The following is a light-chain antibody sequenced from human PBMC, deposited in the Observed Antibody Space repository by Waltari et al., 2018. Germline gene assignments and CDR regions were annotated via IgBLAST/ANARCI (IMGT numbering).Light chain of an antibody. CDR3: QVWDSATEHVV. V-gene: IGLV3-21*04. Sequence: SYILTQPPSLSVAPGKTATISCGGQNIGNRVVHWYQQKPGQAPVLIIFYDSDRPSGIPERFSGSNSENTATLTISRVDAGDEADYYCQVWDSATEHVVFGGGTKLSVL. J-gene: IGLJ2*01. CDR1: NIGNRV. CDR2: YDS.